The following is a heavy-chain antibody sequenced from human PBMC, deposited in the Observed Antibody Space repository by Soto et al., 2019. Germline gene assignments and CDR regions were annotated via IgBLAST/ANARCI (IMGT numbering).Heavy chain of an antibody. CDR3: ARSLVIAAVVGMDV. Sequence: SVKVSCKASGGTFSSYTISWVRQAPGQGLEWMGRIMPILGIANYAQKFQGRVTITADKSTSTAYMELSSLRSEDTAVYYCARSLVIAAVVGMDVWGQGTTVTVSS. J-gene: IGHJ6*02. D-gene: IGHD6-13*01. CDR1: GGTFSSYT. V-gene: IGHV1-69*02. CDR2: IMPILGIA.